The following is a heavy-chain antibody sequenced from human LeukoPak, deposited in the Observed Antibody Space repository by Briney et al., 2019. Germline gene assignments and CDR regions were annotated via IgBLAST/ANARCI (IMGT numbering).Heavy chain of an antibody. D-gene: IGHD6-13*01. CDR2: IYSSANT. CDR1: SGFMSSGDYY. J-gene: IGHJ3*02. CDR3: GRGRIVAAGTGAFDI. Sequence: SQTLSLTSTVSSGFMSSGDYYWSWIRQPPGKGLERIGYIYSSANTNYNPSLKSRVTISADMSKNQFSLKRSSVTTADTAVYYCGRGRIVAAGTGAFDIWGEGTIVTVYS. V-gene: IGHV4-61*08.